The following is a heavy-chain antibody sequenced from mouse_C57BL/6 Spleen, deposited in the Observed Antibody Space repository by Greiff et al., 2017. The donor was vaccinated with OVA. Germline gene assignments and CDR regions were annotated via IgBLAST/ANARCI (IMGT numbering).Heavy chain of an antibody. D-gene: IGHD2-5*01. J-gene: IGHJ4*01. Sequence: EVMLVESGEGLVKPGGSLKLSCAASGFTFSSYAMSWVRQTPEKRLEWVAYISSGGDYIYYADTVKGRFTISRDNARNTLYLQMSSLKSEDTAMYYCTRVGAYSSYAMDYWGQGTSVTVSS. CDR1: GFTFSSYA. V-gene: IGHV5-9-1*02. CDR3: TRVGAYSSYAMDY. CDR2: ISSGGDYI.